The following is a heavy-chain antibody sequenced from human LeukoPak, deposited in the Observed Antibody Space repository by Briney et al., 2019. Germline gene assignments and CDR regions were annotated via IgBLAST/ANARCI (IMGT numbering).Heavy chain of an antibody. Sequence: GGSLRLSCAASGFTFSSYAMHWVRQAPGKGLEWVAVVWYDGSKTYSADSVKGRITISRDDSKNTLYLQMNSLRVEDTAFYYCARDLAYSRLDYWGQGMLVTVSS. CDR2: VWYDGSKT. CDR3: ARDLAYSRLDY. J-gene: IGHJ4*02. CDR1: GFTFSSYA. V-gene: IGHV3-33*01. D-gene: IGHD5-18*01.